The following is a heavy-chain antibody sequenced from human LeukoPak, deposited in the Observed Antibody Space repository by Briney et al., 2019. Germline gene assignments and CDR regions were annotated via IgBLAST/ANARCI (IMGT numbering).Heavy chain of an antibody. D-gene: IGHD6-19*01. Sequence: SETLSLTCTVSGGSISSYYWSWIRQPPGKGLEWIGYIYYSGSTNYNPSLKSRVTISVDTSKNQFSLKLSSVTAADTAVYYCARVGCSSGCTGVLWYFDLWGRGTLVTVSS. V-gene: IGHV4-59*01. CDR2: IYYSGST. CDR1: GGSISSYY. J-gene: IGHJ2*01. CDR3: ARVGCSSGCTGVLWYFDL.